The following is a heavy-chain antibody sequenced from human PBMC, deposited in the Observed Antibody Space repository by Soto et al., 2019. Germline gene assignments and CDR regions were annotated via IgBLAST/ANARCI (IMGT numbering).Heavy chain of an antibody. CDR3: AKGQGWSYYYDF. Sequence: EVQLLESGGGLVQPGGSLRLPCEASGFTFSSYAMTWVPRAPGKGLEWFSSIGGSGGTYYADSVKGRFTISRDNSKNMLYLHLNSLRAEDTAMYYCAKGQGWSYYYDFWGQGTLVTVSS. J-gene: IGHJ4*02. CDR1: GFTFSSYA. D-gene: IGHD2-15*01. V-gene: IGHV3-23*01. CDR2: IGGSGGT.